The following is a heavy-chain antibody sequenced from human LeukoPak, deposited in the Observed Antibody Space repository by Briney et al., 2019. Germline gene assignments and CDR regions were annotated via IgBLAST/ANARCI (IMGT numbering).Heavy chain of an antibody. CDR2: IYFSGST. V-gene: IGHV4-59*08. CDR3: ARGLLFYYDRGAFDI. D-gene: IGHD3-10*02. Sequence: SETLSLTCTVSGGSISTYYWSWIRQPPGKGLEWIGYIYFSGSTNYNPSLKSRVTISVDTSKNQFSLKLSSVTAADTAVYYCARGLLFYYDRGAFDIWGQGTMVTVSS. J-gene: IGHJ3*02. CDR1: GGSISTYY.